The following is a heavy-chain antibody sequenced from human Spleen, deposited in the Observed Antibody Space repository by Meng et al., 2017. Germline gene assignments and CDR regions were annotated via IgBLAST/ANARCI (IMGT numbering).Heavy chain of an antibody. CDR2: INWNGGST. D-gene: IGHD5-24*01. V-gene: IGHV3-20*04. Sequence: GESLKISCAASGFTFDDYGMSWVRQAPGKGLEWVSGINWNGGSTGYADSVKGRFTISRDNAKNSLYLQMNGLRAEDTAVYYCARSDRDDYNYYFDYWGQGTLVTVSS. CDR3: ARSDRDDYNYYFDY. CDR1: GFTFDDYG. J-gene: IGHJ4*02.